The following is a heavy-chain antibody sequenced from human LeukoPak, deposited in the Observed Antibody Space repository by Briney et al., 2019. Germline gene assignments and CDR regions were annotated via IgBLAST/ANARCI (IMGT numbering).Heavy chain of an antibody. CDR3: ASGAITAMGY. D-gene: IGHD5-18*01. CDR1: GFTFSSYA. J-gene: IGHJ4*02. CDR2: ISYDGSNK. V-gene: IGHV3-30-3*01. Sequence: GRSLRLSCAASGFTFSSYAMHWVRQAPGKGLEWVAVISYDGSNKYYADSVKGRFTISRDNSKNTLYLQMNSLRAEDTAVYYCASGAITAMGYWGQGTLVTVSS.